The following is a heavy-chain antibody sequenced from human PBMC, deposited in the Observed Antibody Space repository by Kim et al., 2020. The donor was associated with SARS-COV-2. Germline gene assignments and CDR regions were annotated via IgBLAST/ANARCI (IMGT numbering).Heavy chain of an antibody. V-gene: IGHV4-59*01. J-gene: IGHJ4*02. CDR2: IYYGGDT. CDR3: ATGIVGAIPY. D-gene: IGHD1-26*01. Sequence: SETLSLTCTVSGASISNYYWSWIRQPPGKGLEWIGYIYYGGDTNYNPSLKSRFTISVDTSKNQLSLKLSSVTAADTAVYYCATGIVGAIPYWGQGTLVIVSS. CDR1: GASISNYY.